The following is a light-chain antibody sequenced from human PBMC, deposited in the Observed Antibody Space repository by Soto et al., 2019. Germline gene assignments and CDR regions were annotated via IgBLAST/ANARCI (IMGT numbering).Light chain of an antibody. V-gene: IGKV1-39*01. J-gene: IGKJ4*02. CDR3: QQSYRTPPT. Sequence: DIQMTQSPSSLSASVGDRVTITCRASQSISGYLNWYQQKPGNAPKLLIYVASSLQSGVLSRFSGSGSGTDFTLTISSLQPEDFASYYCQQSYRTPPTFGGGTKVDIK. CDR2: VAS. CDR1: QSISGY.